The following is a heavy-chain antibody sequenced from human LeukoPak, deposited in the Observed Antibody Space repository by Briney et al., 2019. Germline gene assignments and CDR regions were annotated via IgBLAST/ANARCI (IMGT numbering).Heavy chain of an antibody. Sequence: PGGSLRLSCAASGFTFGSSAMSWVRQAPGKGLEWVSSISGSGGSPYYADSVKGRFTISRDNAKNSLYLQMNSLRAEDTAVYYCARMLYAFDIWGQGTMVTVSS. CDR3: ARMLYAFDI. V-gene: IGHV3-23*01. D-gene: IGHD2-8*01. CDR1: GFTFGSSA. J-gene: IGHJ3*02. CDR2: ISGSGGSP.